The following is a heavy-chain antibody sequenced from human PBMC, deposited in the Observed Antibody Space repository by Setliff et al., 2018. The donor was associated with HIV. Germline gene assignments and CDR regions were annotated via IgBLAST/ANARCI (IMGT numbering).Heavy chain of an antibody. CDR3: AKISPRGYSDITTGRLTDPFDV. Sequence: SETLSLTCTVSDSAMDSYYWSWVRQSPGRGLEYIGYIYWTGKTDYNPSLKSRVTISLDTPGNQFSLKLNSVTGADTAVYYCAKISPRGYSDITTGRLTDPFDVWGPGTMVTVS. V-gene: IGHV4-59*12. CDR2: IYWTGKT. CDR1: DSAMDSYY. D-gene: IGHD3-9*01. J-gene: IGHJ3*01.